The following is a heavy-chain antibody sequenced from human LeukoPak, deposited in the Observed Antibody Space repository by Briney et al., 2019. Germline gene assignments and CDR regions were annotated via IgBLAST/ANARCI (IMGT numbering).Heavy chain of an antibody. J-gene: IGHJ3*02. CDR2: INPNSGGT. V-gene: IGHV1-2*02. D-gene: IGHD6-6*01. Sequence: ASVKVSCKASGYTFTGYYMHWVRQAPGQGLEWMGWINPNSGGTNYAQKFQGRVTMTRDTSISTAYMELSRLRSDDTAVYYCARVRDSSSSLAFDIWGQGTMVTVSS. CDR3: ARVRDSSSSLAFDI. CDR1: GYTFTGYY.